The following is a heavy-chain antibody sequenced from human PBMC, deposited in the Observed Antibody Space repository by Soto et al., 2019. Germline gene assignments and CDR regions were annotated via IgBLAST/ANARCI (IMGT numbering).Heavy chain of an antibody. CDR1: GYSFTSYW. CDR3: ARHPPPIGATTPPLYYGMDV. D-gene: IGHD1-26*01. Sequence: EVQLVQSGAEVKKPGESLKISCKGSGYSFTSYWIGWVRQMPGKGLEWMGIIYPGDSDTRYSPSFQGQVTISADKSISTAYLQWSSLKASDTAMYYCARHPPPIGATTPPLYYGMDVWGQGTTVTVSS. V-gene: IGHV5-51*01. J-gene: IGHJ6*02. CDR2: IYPGDSDT.